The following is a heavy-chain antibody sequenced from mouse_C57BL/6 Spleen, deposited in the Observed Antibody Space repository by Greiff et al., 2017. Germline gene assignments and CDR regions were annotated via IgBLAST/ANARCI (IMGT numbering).Heavy chain of an antibody. Sequence: EVQLVESGPELVKPGASVKLPCKASGYTFTDYNMDWVKQSHGKSLEWIGDINPNNGGTNYNQKFKGKATLTVDKSSSTAYMELRSLTSEDTAVYYCARYGGYYEGYAMDYGGQGTSVTVSS. CDR1: GYTFTDYN. J-gene: IGHJ4*01. V-gene: IGHV1-18*01. CDR3: ARYGGYYEGYAMDY. CDR2: INPNNGGT. D-gene: IGHD2-3*01.